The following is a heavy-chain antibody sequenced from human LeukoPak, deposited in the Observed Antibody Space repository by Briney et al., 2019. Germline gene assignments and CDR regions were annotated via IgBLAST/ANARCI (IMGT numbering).Heavy chain of an antibody. CDR2: ISHSGST. V-gene: IGHV4-31*03. CDR1: GGSIDSGGHF. Sequence: SETLSLTCTVSGGSIDSGGHFWSWIRQYPGKGLEWIGYISHSGSTYYNPSLKSRVTMLIDTSKKRFSLKLNSVTAADTAVYYCARARVYDFWNGYYRYCFDPWGQGTLVTVSS. J-gene: IGHJ5*02. CDR3: ARARVYDFWNGYYRYCFDP. D-gene: IGHD3-3*01.